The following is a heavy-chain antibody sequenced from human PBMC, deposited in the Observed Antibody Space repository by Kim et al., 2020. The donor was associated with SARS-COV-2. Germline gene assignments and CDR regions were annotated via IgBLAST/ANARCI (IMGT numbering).Heavy chain of an antibody. CDR3: ARHVRGYSYGFPY. CDR2: IYYSGST. D-gene: IGHD5-18*01. J-gene: IGHJ4*02. V-gene: IGHV4-39*01. Sequence: SETLSLTCTVSGGSISSSSYYWGWIRQPPGKGLEWIGSIYYSGSTYYNPSLKSRVTISVDTSKNQFSLKLSSVTAADTAVYYCARHVRGYSYGFPYWGQGTLVTVSS. CDR1: GGSISSSSYY.